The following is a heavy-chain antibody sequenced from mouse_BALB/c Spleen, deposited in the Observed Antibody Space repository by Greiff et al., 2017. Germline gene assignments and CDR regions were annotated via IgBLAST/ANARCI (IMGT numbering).Heavy chain of an antibody. CDR3: AREKYYYGSSYYFDY. V-gene: IGHV3-6*02. D-gene: IGHD1-1*01. CDR2: ISYDGSN. CDR1: GYSITSGYY. J-gene: IGHJ2*01. Sequence: DVQLQESGPGLVKPSQSLSLTCSVTGYSITSGYYWNWIRQFPGNKLEWMGYISYDGSNNYNPSLKNRISITRDTSKNQFFLKLNSVTTEDTATYYCAREKYYYGSSYYFDYWGQGTTLTVSS.